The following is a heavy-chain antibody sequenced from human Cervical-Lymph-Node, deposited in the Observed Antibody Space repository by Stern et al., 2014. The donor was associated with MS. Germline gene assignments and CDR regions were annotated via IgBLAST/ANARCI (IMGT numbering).Heavy chain of an antibody. V-gene: IGHV1-69*02. J-gene: IGHJ6*02. D-gene: IGHD3-10*01. Sequence: VQLVQSGAEVGKPGSSVTVSCEASGVSFSSETIIWVRQAPGQGLEWMGRITPLVTIPNVAQRFQGRVPLTAPSATATVSLKIGSLRPKDTGVYYCARSKGSGSVEWMYGMDVWGQGTTVIVSS. CDR3: ARSKGSGSVEWMYGMDV. CDR2: ITPLVTIP. CDR1: GVSFSSET.